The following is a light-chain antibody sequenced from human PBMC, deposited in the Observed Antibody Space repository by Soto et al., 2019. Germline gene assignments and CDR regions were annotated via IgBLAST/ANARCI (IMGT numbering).Light chain of an antibody. Sequence: EIVLTQSPATLSLSPVERATLSCRASQSVSNYLAWYLQKPGQAPRLLTYDASNRATGSPARFRGSGAGTGFSVSIGCPQAEDFAVYDSKQRIKWPPSFTLGQGTHLE. CDR1: QSVSNY. V-gene: IGKV3-11*01. CDR3: KQRIKWPPSFT. CDR2: DAS. J-gene: IGKJ5*01.